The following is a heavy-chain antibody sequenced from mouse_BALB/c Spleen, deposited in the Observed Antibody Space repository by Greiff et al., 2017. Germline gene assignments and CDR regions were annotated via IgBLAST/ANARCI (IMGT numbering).Heavy chain of an antibody. V-gene: IGHV5-9-3*01. CDR3: ARHDYDPLFDY. D-gene: IGHD2-4*01. J-gene: IGHJ2*01. Sequence: EVQLVESGGGLVKPGGSLKLSCAASGFTFSSYAMSWVRQTPEKRLEWVATISSGGSYTYYPDSVKGRFTISRDNAKNTLYLQMSSLRSEDTAMYYCARHDYDPLFDYWGQGTTLTVSS. CDR1: GFTFSSYA. CDR2: ISSGGSYT.